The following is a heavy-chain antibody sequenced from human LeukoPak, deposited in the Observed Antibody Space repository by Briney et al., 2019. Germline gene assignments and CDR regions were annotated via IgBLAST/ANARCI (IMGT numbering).Heavy chain of an antibody. D-gene: IGHD1-26*01. CDR1: GFTFSSYA. CDR2: ISGSGGST. CDR3: AKLHDSGSYYSDY. Sequence: GGSLSLSCAASGFTFSSYAMSWVRQAPGKGLEWVSAISGSGGSTYYADSVKGRFTISRDNSKNTLYLQMNSLRAEDTAVYYCAKLHDSGSYYSDYWGQGTLVTVSS. J-gene: IGHJ4*02. V-gene: IGHV3-23*01.